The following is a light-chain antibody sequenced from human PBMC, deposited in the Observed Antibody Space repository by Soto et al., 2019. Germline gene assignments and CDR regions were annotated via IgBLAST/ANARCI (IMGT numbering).Light chain of an antibody. Sequence: QSVLTQPPSVSAAPGQKVTISCSGSSSNIGSNYVSWYQQLPGTAPKLLIYDYDNRPSGIPDRFSGSKSGTSATLGITGLQTGDEADYYCGTWDSSLSAGYVFGTGTKLTVL. CDR3: GTWDSSLSAGYV. CDR2: DYD. CDR1: SSNIGSNY. V-gene: IGLV1-51*01. J-gene: IGLJ1*01.